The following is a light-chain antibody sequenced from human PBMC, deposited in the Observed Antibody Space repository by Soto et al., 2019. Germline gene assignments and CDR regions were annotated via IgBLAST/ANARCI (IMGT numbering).Light chain of an antibody. J-gene: IGKJ1*01. Sequence: DIQMTQSPSSLSASIGDRVTLTCRASQRIGTNLNWYQRRPGKAPKLLIYAVSSLQSGVSSRFSGSGSGTDFSLSINRLQREDFATYYCKQTYSAPPLFGQGTKVDIK. CDR1: QRIGTN. CDR2: AVS. V-gene: IGKV1-39*01. CDR3: KQTYSAPPL.